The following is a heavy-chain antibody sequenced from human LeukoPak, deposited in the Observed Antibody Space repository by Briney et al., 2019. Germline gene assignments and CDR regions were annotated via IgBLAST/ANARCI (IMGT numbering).Heavy chain of an antibody. D-gene: IGHD1-20*01. Sequence: SETLSLTCTVSGVSICSYYWSWIRQRPGNGLEWIGYIYYSGSTNYKPSLKSRVTISVDTSKNQFSLKLSSVTAADTAVYYCARVNWNDVLDYWGQGTLVTVSS. CDR1: GVSICSYY. V-gene: IGHV4-59*01. CDR2: IYYSGST. CDR3: ARVNWNDVLDY. J-gene: IGHJ4*02.